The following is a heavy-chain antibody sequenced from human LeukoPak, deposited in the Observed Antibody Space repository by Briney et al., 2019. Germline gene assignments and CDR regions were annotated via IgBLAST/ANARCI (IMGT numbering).Heavy chain of an antibody. J-gene: IGHJ6*03. Sequence: GASVKVSCKASGYTFTSFGISWVRQAPGQGPEWMGWISAYNGNTNYAQKLQGRVTITADESTSTAYMELSSLRSEDTAVYYCARDAGYSDYYYYMDVWGKGTTVTVSS. CDR3: ARDAGYSDYYYYMDV. V-gene: IGHV1-18*01. CDR2: ISAYNGNT. CDR1: GYTFTSFG. D-gene: IGHD1-26*01.